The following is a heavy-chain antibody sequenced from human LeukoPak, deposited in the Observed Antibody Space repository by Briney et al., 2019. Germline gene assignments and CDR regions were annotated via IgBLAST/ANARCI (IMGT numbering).Heavy chain of an antibody. CDR3: ARGSIAVAAFDY. D-gene: IGHD6-19*01. CDR2: IIPIFGTA. CDR1: GGTFSSYA. Sequence: ASVKVSCKASGGTFSSYAISWVRQARGQGLERMGGIIPIFGTANYAQKFQGRVTITADESTSTAYMELSSLRSEDTAVYYCARGSIAVAAFDYWGQGTLVTVSS. J-gene: IGHJ4*02. V-gene: IGHV1-69*13.